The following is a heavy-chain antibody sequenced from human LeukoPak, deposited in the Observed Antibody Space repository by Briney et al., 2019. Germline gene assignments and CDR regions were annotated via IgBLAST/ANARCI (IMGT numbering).Heavy chain of an antibody. Sequence: SETLSLTCGVFVGSFIDHYWTWIRQPPGQGLEWVGEINHSGRTNYNPSLESRVTMSVDTSKNQFSLKMTSLTAADTAVYYCARGSFEGFDYWGQGILVLVSS. V-gene: IGHV4-34*01. D-gene: IGHD3-9*01. J-gene: IGHJ4*02. CDR3: ARGSFEGFDY. CDR2: INHSGRT. CDR1: VGSFIDHY.